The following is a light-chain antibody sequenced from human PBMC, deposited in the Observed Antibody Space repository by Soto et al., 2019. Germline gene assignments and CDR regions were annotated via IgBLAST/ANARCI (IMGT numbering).Light chain of an antibody. CDR3: QQSYITPPIT. Sequence: DVQMTQSPSSLSALVGDRVTITCRASQSVSRYLNWYQHEPGKAPKLLINAASNLRSGVPSRFSGSGSGADFTLTIDGLQPEDFAVYYCQQSYITPPITFGQGTRLEIK. V-gene: IGKV1-39*01. CDR1: QSVSRY. CDR2: AAS. J-gene: IGKJ5*01.